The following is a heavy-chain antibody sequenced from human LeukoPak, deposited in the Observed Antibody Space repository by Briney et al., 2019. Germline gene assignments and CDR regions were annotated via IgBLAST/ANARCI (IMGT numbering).Heavy chain of an antibody. CDR1: GFTFCNYG. Sequence: GGSLSLSCEPSGFTFCNYGMHGVRQAPGRGLEWVSFIWYDGINKYYPDPEKGRFTISRDNSKNTLYLQMNSMRAEATAVYYCGKDIATMRWLRPDPSIDYWGQGTLVTVSS. CDR3: GKDIATMRWLRPDPSIDY. CDR2: IWYDGINK. V-gene: IGHV3-30*02. J-gene: IGHJ4*02. D-gene: IGHD5-12*01.